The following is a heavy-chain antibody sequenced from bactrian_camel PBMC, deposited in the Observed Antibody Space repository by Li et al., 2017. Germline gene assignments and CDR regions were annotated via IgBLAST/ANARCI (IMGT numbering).Heavy chain of an antibody. CDR1: GSTIENYC. CDR3: AARQPCRLWLGYEDPGEYNI. V-gene: IGHV3S32*01. D-gene: IGHD5*01. Sequence: VQLVESGGGSVQAGASLRLSCAASGSTIENYCMGWFRQAPGKEREGVAAIYIGDGKTDYADSTFYSDSAEGRFAISDDNAKNVLYLQMNSLQPEDTAMYYCAARQPCRLWLGYEDPGEYNIWGQGTQVTVS. CDR2: IYIGDGKTDYADST. J-gene: IGHJ4*01.